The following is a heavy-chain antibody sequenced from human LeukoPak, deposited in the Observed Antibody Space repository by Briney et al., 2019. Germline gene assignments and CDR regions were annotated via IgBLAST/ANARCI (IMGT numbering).Heavy chain of an antibody. J-gene: IGHJ4*02. CDR1: GGSISSYY. D-gene: IGHD3-16*02. Sequence: SETLSLTCTVSGGSISSYYWSWIRQPPGKGLEWIGYIYYSGSTNYNPSLRSRVTISVDTSKNQFSLKLSPVTAADTAVYYCARLSYDYVWGSYRSFDYWGQGTLVTVSS. CDR3: ARLSYDYVWGSYRSFDY. CDR2: IYYSGST. V-gene: IGHV4-59*08.